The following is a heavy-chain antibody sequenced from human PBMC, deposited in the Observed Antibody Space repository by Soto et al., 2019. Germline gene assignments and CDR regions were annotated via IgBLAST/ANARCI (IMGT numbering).Heavy chain of an antibody. CDR1: GFSFSTHA. Sequence: GGSLRLSCAASGFSFSTHAMSWVRQAPGKGLEWVANIKQDGSEKYYVDSVKGRFTISRDNAKNSLYLQMNSLRAEDTAVYYCARDDRYYDSSGYNPLGYWGQGTLVTVSS. CDR2: IKQDGSEK. J-gene: IGHJ4*02. V-gene: IGHV3-7*01. D-gene: IGHD3-22*01. CDR3: ARDDRYYDSSGYNPLGY.